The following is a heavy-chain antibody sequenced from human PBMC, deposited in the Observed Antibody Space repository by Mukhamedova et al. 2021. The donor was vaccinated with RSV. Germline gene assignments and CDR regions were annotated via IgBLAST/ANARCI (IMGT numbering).Heavy chain of an antibody. D-gene: IGHD3-10*01. CDR2: I. V-gene: IGHV3-21*01. CDR3: ARLSGSWGRYYYDY. Sequence: IYYADSVKGQFTISRDNAKSLVYLQLNSLRAEDTAVYYCARLSGSWGRYYYDYWGQGTLVTVSS. J-gene: IGHJ4*02.